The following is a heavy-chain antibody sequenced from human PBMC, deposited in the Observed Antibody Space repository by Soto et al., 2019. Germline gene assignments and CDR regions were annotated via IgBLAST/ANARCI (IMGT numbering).Heavy chain of an antibody. Sequence: GKGLEWVAVISYDGSNKYYADSVKGRFTISRDNSKNTLYLQMNSLRAEDMAVYYCATQPYDSSGYYFYYWGQGTLVTVSS. V-gene: IGHV3-30-3*01. CDR2: ISYDGSNK. CDR3: ATQPYDSSGYYFYY. J-gene: IGHJ4*02. D-gene: IGHD3-22*01.